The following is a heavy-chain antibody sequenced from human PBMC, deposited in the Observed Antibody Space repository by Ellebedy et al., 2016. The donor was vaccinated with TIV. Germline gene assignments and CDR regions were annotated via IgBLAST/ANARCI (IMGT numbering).Heavy chain of an antibody. CDR3: ARNRYCSGGNCYALGY. J-gene: IGHJ4*02. Sequence: GESLKISCVASGFTFSNYWMHWVRPAPGKLLVWVSRINTDGSSTTSVDSVKGRFTISRDNAKNTLYLQMNSLRSDDTAVDYCARNRYCSGGNCYALGYWGQGTLVTVSS. CDR2: INTDGSST. D-gene: IGHD2-15*01. V-gene: IGHV3-74*01. CDR1: GFTFSNYW.